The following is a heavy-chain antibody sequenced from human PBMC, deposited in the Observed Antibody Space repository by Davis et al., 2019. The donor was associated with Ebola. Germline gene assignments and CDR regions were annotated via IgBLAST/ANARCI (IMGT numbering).Heavy chain of an antibody. CDR3: ARDGTGTTTY. CDR1: GYTFTSYG. D-gene: IGHD1-7*01. J-gene: IGHJ4*02. V-gene: IGHV1-3*01. CDR2: INAGNGNT. Sequence: ASVKVSCKASGYTFTSYGISWVRQAPGQRLEWMGWINAGNGNTKYSQKFQGRVTITRDTSASTAYMELSSLRSEDTAVYYCARDGTGTTTYWGQGTLVTVSS.